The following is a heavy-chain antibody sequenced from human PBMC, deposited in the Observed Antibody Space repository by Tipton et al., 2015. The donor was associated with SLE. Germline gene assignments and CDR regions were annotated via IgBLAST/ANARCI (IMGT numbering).Heavy chain of an antibody. CDR2: IYSSGKT. J-gene: IGHJ3*02. Sequence: TLSLTCTVSGASISSGSFFWSWLRQPAGKGLEWIGRIYSSGKTKYTPSLESRVTISVDTSKNQFSLRLNAVTTADTAVYYCARTVVPAAMGAFDIWGQGTMVTVSS. CDR1: GASISSGSFF. V-gene: IGHV4-61*02. D-gene: IGHD2-2*01. CDR3: ARTVVPAAMGAFDI.